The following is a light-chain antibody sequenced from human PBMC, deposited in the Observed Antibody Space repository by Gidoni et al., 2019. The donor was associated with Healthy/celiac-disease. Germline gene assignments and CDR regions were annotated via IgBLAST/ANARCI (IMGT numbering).Light chain of an antibody. Sequence: QSALTQPASVSVSPAQSITISCTGTSSDVGGYNYVSWYQQHPGKAPKLMIYYVSNRHSGVSNRVYGSKSGNTASRTISGLKAEDEADYYCSSYTSSSTPVLGGGTKLTVL. V-gene: IGLV2-14*01. CDR3: SSYTSSSTPV. CDR1: SSDVGGYNY. CDR2: YVS. J-gene: IGLJ3*02.